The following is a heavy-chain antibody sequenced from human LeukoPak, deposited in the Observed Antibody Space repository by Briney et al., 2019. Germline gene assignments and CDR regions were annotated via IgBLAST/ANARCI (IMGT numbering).Heavy chain of an antibody. J-gene: IGHJ3*02. CDR3: ARGHSGTVGNAFDI. V-gene: IGHV4-4*07. CDR2: IYTSGST. CDR1: GGSISSYY. D-gene: IGHD1-26*01. Sequence: PETPSLTCTVSGGSISSYYWSWIRQPAGRGLDYIGRIYTSGSTNYSPSLKSRVTMSIDTSNNQFSLNLSSVTAADTAVYYCARGHSGTVGNAFDIWGRGKIWTVSS.